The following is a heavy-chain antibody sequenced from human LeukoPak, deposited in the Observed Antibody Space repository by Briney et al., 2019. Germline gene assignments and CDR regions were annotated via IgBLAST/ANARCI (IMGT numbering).Heavy chain of an antibody. J-gene: IGHJ4*02. CDR3: AKASRVAVAGGRFDY. Sequence: GGSLRLSCVGSGLTFSHYGVSWVRQAPGKGLEWVSGISGSGNRTYYVDPVKGRFSISRDNSKNTAYLQMNSLRAEDTAVYYCAKASRVAVAGGRFDYWGQGTLVTVSS. V-gene: IGHV3-23*01. CDR1: GLTFSHYG. CDR2: ISGSGNRT. D-gene: IGHD6-19*01.